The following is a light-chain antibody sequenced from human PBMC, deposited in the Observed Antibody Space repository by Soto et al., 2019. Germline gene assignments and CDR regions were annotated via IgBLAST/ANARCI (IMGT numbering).Light chain of an antibody. J-gene: IGLJ1*01. CDR2: DVS. Sequence: QSALTQPASVSGSPGQSITISCTGTSSDVGGYNYVSWHQQHPGKAPKLMIYDVSNRPSGVSNRFSGSKSGNTASLTISGLQAEDEADYYCSSYTSSSTPLWVFGTGTKLTVL. CDR1: SSDVGGYNY. CDR3: SSYTSSSTPLWV. V-gene: IGLV2-14*01.